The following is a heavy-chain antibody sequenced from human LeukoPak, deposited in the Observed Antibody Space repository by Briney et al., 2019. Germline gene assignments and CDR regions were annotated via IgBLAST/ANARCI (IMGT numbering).Heavy chain of an antibody. V-gene: IGHV3-23*01. Sequence: GGSLRLSCAASGFTFSNYGMGWVRQAPGKGLEWVSGFGGSGNTYYADSVKGRFTISRDNSKNTLSLQMNSLRAEDTAIYYCAKEGGNMKPFDYCGQGTLVTVSS. D-gene: IGHD3-16*01. CDR3: AKEGGNMKPFDY. CDR1: GFTFSNYG. CDR2: FGGSGNT. J-gene: IGHJ4*02.